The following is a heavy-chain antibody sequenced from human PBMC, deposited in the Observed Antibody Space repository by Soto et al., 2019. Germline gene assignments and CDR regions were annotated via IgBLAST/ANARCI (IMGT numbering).Heavy chain of an antibody. CDR2: INHSGST. CDR1: GGSFSGYY. CDR3: ARRHLQYYYDSSGYRQGMDV. J-gene: IGHJ6*02. Sequence: SETLSLTCAVYGGSFSGYYWSWSRQPPGKGLEWIGEINHSGSTNYNPSLKSRVTISVDTSKNQFSLKLSSVTAADTAVYYCARRHLQYYYDSSGYRQGMDVWGQGTTVTVS. D-gene: IGHD3-22*01. V-gene: IGHV4-34*01.